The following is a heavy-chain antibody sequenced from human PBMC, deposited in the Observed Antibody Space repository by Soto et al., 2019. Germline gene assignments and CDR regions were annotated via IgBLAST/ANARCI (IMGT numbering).Heavy chain of an antibody. J-gene: IGHJ4*02. Sequence: QVQLVQSGAEVKKPGSSVKVSCKASGGTFSSYAISCVRQAPGQGLEWMGGIIPIFGTANYAQKFQCRVTITADKSTSTAYMELSSLRSEDTAVYSCAGDYYDSIGYLDLDYWGQGTLVTVSS. CDR3: AGDYYDSIGYLDLDY. CDR1: GGTFSSYA. D-gene: IGHD3-22*01. V-gene: IGHV1-69*06. CDR2: IIPIFGTA.